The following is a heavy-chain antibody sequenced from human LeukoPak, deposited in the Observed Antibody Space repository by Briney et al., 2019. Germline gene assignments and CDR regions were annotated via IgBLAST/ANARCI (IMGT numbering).Heavy chain of an antibody. CDR2: IYYSGST. CDR3: ARGRSGWYDRGVVYFDY. V-gene: IGHV4-39*07. J-gene: IGHJ4*02. D-gene: IGHD6-19*01. Sequence: SETLSLTCTVSGGSISSSSYYWGWIRQPPGKGLEWIGSIYYSGSTYYNPSLKSRVTISVDTSKNQFSLKLSSVTAADTAVYYCARGRSGWYDRGVVYFDYWGQGTLVTVSS. CDR1: GGSISSSSYY.